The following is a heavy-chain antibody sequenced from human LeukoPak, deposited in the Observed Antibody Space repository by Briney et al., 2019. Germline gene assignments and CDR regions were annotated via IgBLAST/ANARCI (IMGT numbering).Heavy chain of an antibody. CDR2: IYYSGST. Sequence: SETLSLTCTVSGGSISSGDYYWSWIRQPPGKGLEWIGYIYYSGSTYYHPSLKSRVTISVDTPKNQFSLKLSSVTAADTAVYYCARYSANYVWFDPWGQGTLVTVSS. V-gene: IGHV4-30-4*01. CDR1: GGSISSGDYY. CDR3: ARYSANYVWFDP. J-gene: IGHJ5*02. D-gene: IGHD4/OR15-4a*01.